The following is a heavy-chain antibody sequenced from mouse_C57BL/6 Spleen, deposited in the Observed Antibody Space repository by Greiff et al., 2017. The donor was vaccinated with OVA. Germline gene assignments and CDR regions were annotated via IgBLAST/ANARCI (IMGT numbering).Heavy chain of an antibody. V-gene: IGHV1-69*01. D-gene: IGHD2-3*01. CDR3: ARSGDGYYPYYAMDY. J-gene: IGHJ4*01. CDR2: IDPSDSYT. CDR1: GYTFTSYW. Sequence: QVQLQQPGAELVMPGASVKLSCKASGYTFTSYWMHWVKQRPGQGLEWIGEIDPSDSYTNYNQKFKGKSTLTVDKSSSTAYMQLSSLTSEDSAVYYCARSGDGYYPYYAMDYWGQGTSVTVAS.